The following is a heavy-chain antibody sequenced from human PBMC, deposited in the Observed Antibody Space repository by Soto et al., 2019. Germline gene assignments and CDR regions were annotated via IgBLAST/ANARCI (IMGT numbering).Heavy chain of an antibody. J-gene: IGHJ4*02. Sequence: PSETLSLTCTVSGGSISSGEYYWDWIRQSPGKALEWIGYIYVGGNTESTSYNPSLKSRAAISVDTSKNQFSLKLTSVTAADTAVYYCAREQDDVLTGWDYFDHWGRGTLVTVSS. CDR2: IYVGGNTEST. D-gene: IGHD3-9*01. V-gene: IGHV4-30-4*01. CDR1: GGSISSGEYY. CDR3: AREQDDVLTGWDYFDH.